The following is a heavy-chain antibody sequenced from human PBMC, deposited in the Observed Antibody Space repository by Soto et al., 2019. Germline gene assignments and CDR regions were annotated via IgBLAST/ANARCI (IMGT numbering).Heavy chain of an antibody. Sequence: EVQLVESGGGLGQPGGSLRLSCAASGFTFSTYWMHWVRQAPGKGLVWVSRINSDGSRTNYADSVKGRFTTVRDNAKNTVYLQLNSLTAEDTAVYYCATVETGSYDWFDPWGQGTLVTVSS. J-gene: IGHJ5*02. D-gene: IGHD1-26*01. V-gene: IGHV3-74*01. CDR3: ATVETGSYDWFDP. CDR2: INSDGSRT. CDR1: GFTFSTYW.